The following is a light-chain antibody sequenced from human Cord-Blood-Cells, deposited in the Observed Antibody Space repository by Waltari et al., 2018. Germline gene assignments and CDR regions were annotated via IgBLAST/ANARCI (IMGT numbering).Light chain of an antibody. CDR2: WAA. V-gene: IGKV4-1*01. CDR3: QQYYSTPRT. J-gene: IGKJ4*01. CDR1: QRVLYSSNNKNY. Sequence: DIVMTQSPDSLAVSLGERATINCKSSQRVLYSSNNKNYLAWYQQKPGQPPKLRIYWAATRESGVPDRVSGSGSGTDFTLTISSLQAEDVAVYYCQQYYSTPRTFGGGTKVEIK.